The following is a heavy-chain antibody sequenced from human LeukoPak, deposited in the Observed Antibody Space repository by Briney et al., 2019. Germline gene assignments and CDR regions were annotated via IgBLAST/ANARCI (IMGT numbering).Heavy chain of an antibody. CDR2: ISGSGGSA. CDR1: GFTFSNYA. D-gene: IGHD4-17*01. Sequence: GGSLRLSCAASGFTFSNYAMNWVRQAPGKGLEWVSAISGSGGSAYYAASVKGRFTISRDNSMDTLYLQMNSLRAEDTAVYYCARCTTGNTHYPIDYWGQGTLVTVSS. J-gene: IGHJ4*02. CDR3: ARCTTGNTHYPIDY. V-gene: IGHV3-23*01.